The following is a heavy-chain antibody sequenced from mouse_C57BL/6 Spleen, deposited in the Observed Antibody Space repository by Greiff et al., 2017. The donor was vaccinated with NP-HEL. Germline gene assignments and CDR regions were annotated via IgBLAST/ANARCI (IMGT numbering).Heavy chain of an antibody. D-gene: IGHD2-3*01. J-gene: IGHJ4*01. V-gene: IGHV1-7*01. Sequence: QVQLQQSGAELAKPGASVKLSCKASGYTFTSYWMHWVKQRPGQGLEWIGYINPSSGYTKYNQKFKDKATLNADKSSSTAYMQLSSLTYEDSAVYYCASRIYDGYYSYAMDYWGQGTSVTVSS. CDR1: GYTFTSYW. CDR2: INPSSGYT. CDR3: ASRIYDGYYSYAMDY.